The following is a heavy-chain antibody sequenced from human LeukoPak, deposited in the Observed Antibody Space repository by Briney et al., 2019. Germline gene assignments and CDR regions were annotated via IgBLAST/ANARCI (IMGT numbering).Heavy chain of an antibody. J-gene: IGHJ4*02. Sequence: GGSLRLSCAASVYTFSSYSMKWVRQAPGKGLEWVSSISSSSSYIYYADSVKGRFTISRDNAKNSLYLQMNSLRAEDTAVYYCARGSYYDSGGDYWGQGTLVTVSS. V-gene: IGHV3-21*01. D-gene: IGHD3-22*01. CDR2: ISSSSSYI. CDR1: VYTFSSYS. CDR3: ARGSYYDSGGDY.